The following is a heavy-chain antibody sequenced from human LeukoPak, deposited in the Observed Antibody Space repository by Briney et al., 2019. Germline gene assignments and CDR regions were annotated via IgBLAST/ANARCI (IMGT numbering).Heavy chain of an antibody. CDR3: AKGRGSGWPYYFDY. CDR1: GFTFSSFA. V-gene: IGHV3-23*01. J-gene: IGHJ4*02. D-gene: IGHD6-19*01. CDR2: IDGSGGST. Sequence: GGSLRLSCVASGFTFSSFAMSWFRQAPGRGLEWVSAIDGSGGSTYYADSVKGRFTISRDNSKNTLYLQMNSLRAEDTAVYYCAKGRGSGWPYYFDYWGQGTLVSVSS.